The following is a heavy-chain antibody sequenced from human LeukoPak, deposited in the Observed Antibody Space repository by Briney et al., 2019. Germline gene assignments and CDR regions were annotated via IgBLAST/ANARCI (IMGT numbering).Heavy chain of an antibody. CDR1: GSIFTSYW. CDR3: ARTGFNRSGYYSY. CDR2: IYPGDSDA. V-gene: IGHV5-51*01. J-gene: IGHJ4*02. D-gene: IGHD3-3*01. Sequence: GASLKISCKGSGSIFTSYWIGWVRQMPGKGLEWMGIIYPGDSDARYSPSFQRQVTISADKSISTAYLQWSSLKASDTAMYYCARTGFNRSGYYSYWGQGTLVTVSS.